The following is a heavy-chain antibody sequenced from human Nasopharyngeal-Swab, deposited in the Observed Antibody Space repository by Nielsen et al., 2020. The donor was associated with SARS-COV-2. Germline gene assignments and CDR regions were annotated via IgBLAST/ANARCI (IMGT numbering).Heavy chain of an antibody. Sequence: WIRQPPGKGLKWIGSIYYSGSTYYNPSLKSRVTASVDTSKNQFSLKLSSVTAADTAVYYCAGWGGDGYNYYFDYWGQGTLVTVSS. D-gene: IGHD5-24*01. CDR3: AGWGGDGYNYYFDY. J-gene: IGHJ4*02. V-gene: IGHV4-39*07. CDR2: IYYSGST.